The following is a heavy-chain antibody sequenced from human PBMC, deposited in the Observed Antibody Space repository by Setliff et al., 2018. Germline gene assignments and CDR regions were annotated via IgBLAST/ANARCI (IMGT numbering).Heavy chain of an antibody. CDR2: IYIGGSA. CDR3: AREQWLDPPGYYYMDV. V-gene: IGHV4-4*07. D-gene: IGHD6-19*01. CDR1: GGSISSYY. J-gene: IGHJ6*03. Sequence: SETLSLTCTVSGGSISSYYWSWIRQPAGKGLAWIGHIYIGGSANYNPSLKSRVTMSIDTSKNQFSLKLNSVTAADMAVYYCAREQWLDPPGYYYMDVWAKGTTVTV.